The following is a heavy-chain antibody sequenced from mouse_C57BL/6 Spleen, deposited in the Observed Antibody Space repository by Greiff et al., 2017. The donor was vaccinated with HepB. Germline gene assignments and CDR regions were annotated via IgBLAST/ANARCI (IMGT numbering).Heavy chain of an antibody. CDR2: IYPGDGDT. CDR1: GYAFSSYW. V-gene: IGHV1-80*01. Sequence: VQLQQSGAELVKPGASVKISCKASGYAFSSYWMNWVKQRPGKGLEWIGQIYPGDGDTNYNGKFKGKATLTADKSSSTAYMQLSSLTSEDSAVYFCARPYGSYYAMDYWGQGTSVTVSS. J-gene: IGHJ4*01. CDR3: ARPYGSYYAMDY. D-gene: IGHD2-2*01.